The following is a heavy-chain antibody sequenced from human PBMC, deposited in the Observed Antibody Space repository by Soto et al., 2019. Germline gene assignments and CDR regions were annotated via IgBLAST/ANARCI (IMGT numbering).Heavy chain of an antibody. CDR2: ISYDGSNK. J-gene: IGHJ6*02. Sequence: PGGSLRLSCAASGFTFSSYGMHWVRRAPGKGLEWVAVISYDGSNKYYADSVKGRFTISRDNSKNTLYLQMNSLRAEDTAVYYCAKVRSSSWYGGYYYYYYGMDVWGQGTTVTVS. V-gene: IGHV3-30*18. CDR3: AKVRSSSWYGGYYYYYYGMDV. CDR1: GFTFSSYG. D-gene: IGHD6-13*01.